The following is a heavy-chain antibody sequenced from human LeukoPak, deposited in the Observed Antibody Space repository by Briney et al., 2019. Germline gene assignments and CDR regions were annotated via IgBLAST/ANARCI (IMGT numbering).Heavy chain of an antibody. CDR1: GGSFSGYY. CDR3: ANPIGQQEGYGMDV. D-gene: IGHD6-13*01. Sequence: SETLSLTCAVYGGSFSGYYWSWIRQPPGKGLEWLGEINHSGSTNYNPSLKSRVTISVDTSKNQFSLKLSSVTAADTAVYYGANPIGQQEGYGMDVWGQGTTVTVSS. CDR2: INHSGST. J-gene: IGHJ6*02. V-gene: IGHV4-34*01.